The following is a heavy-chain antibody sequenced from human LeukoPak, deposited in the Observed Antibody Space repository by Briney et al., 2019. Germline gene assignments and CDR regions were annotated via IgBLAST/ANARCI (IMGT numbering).Heavy chain of an antibody. CDR1: GGSFSGYY. V-gene: IGHV4-34*01. D-gene: IGHD3-3*01. Sequence: SETLSLTCAVYGGSFSGYYWSWVRQPPGKGLEWIGEINHSGSTNYNPSLKSRVTISVDTSKNQFSLKLSSVTAADAAVYYCARHRINPHFGVVPLDYWGQGTLVTVSS. CDR2: INHSGST. CDR3: ARHRINPHFGVVPLDY. J-gene: IGHJ4*02.